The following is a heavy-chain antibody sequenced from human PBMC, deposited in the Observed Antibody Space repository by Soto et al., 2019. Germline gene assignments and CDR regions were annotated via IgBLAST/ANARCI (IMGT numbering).Heavy chain of an antibody. CDR3: ARAGPYGWGV. V-gene: IGHV3-21*01. J-gene: IGHJ6*02. D-gene: IGHD3-10*01. CDR1: GFTFSIYS. Sequence: EVQLVESGGGLAKPGGSLRLSCAASGFTFSIYSMNWVRQSPGKGLDWVSSISSSSSYIYYAYSVKGRFTISRDNANNSLYLQMNSLRAEDTAVYYCARAGPYGWGVWGQGTTVTVSS. CDR2: ISSSSSYI.